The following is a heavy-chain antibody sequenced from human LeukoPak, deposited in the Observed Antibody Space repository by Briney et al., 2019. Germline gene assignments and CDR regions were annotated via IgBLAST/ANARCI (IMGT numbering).Heavy chain of an antibody. V-gene: IGHV3-15*01. Sequence: GSLRLSCEASGITISDAWMSWVRKAPGKGLEWVGRIKSKSAGGTTDHAAPVKGRFTISRDDSKSTLYLQMNSLTIEDAAVYYCVTPPDWGQGTLVTVSS. CDR1: GITISDAW. CDR3: VTPPD. D-gene: IGHD5-18*01. CDR2: IKSKSAGGTT. J-gene: IGHJ4*02.